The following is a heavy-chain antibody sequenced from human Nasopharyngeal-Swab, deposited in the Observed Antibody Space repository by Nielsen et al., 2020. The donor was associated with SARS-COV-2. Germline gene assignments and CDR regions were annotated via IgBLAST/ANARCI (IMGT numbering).Heavy chain of an antibody. CDR3: ARMIFGVANAGIDV. V-gene: IGHV4-61*02. CDR2: MHTSTTT. J-gene: IGHJ6*02. D-gene: IGHD3-3*01. Sequence: RQPPGQRLEWIGRMHTSTTTSYNPSLKSRVTISVDKSKNQFSLKLSPVTAADTAVYYCARMIFGVANAGIDVWGQGATVTVSS.